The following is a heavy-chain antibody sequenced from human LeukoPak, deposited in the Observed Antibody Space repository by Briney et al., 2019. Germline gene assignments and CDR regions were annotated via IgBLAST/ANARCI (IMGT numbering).Heavy chain of an antibody. V-gene: IGHV1-2*02. Sequence: ASVKVSCKAPGYTFTGYYMHWVRQAPGQGLEWMGWINPNSGGTNYAQEFQGRVTMTRDTSISTAYMELSRLRSDDTAVYSCARDWSQDSSGWYQSVVRAFDIWGQGTMVTVSS. J-gene: IGHJ3*02. CDR3: ARDWSQDSSGWYQSVVRAFDI. D-gene: IGHD6-19*01. CDR2: INPNSGGT. CDR1: GYTFTGYY.